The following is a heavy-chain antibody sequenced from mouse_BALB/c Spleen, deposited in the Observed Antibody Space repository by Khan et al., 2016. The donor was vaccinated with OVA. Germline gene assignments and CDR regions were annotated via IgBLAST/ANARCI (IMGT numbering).Heavy chain of an antibody. CDR1: GFSLSNYS. CDR3: ARRGYDYGRGALFAY. D-gene: IGHD2-4*01. Sequence: QVQLKQSGPGLVQPSQSLSITCTVSGFSLSNYSVHWVRQSPGKGLEWLGVIWSAGSTDYNAAFISRLTISKDNSRSQVFFKMNSLQPNDTSIYSCARRGYDYGRGALFAYWGQGTLVTVSA. J-gene: IGHJ3*01. CDR2: IWSAGST. V-gene: IGHV2-2*02.